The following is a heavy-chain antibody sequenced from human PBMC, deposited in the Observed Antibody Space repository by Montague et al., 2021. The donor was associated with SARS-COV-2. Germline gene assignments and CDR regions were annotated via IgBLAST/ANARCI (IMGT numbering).Heavy chain of an antibody. J-gene: IGHJ3*01. V-gene: IGHV4-34*01. CDR3: AREREVVRAAKTLVAFDL. D-gene: IGHD2-15*01. CDR2: INHSGTT. Sequence: SETLSLTCGFYGGSFSVYYWSWLRQSPRGGLEWIAEINHSGTTNYNPSLKSRVTISVDTSKNQFTLKLSSVTAADTAMYYCAREREVVRAAKTLVAFDLWGQGTMVTVSS. CDR1: GGSFSVYY.